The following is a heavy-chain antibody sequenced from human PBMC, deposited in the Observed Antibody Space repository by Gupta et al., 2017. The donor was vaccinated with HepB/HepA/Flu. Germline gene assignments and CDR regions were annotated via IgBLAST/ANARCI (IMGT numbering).Heavy chain of an antibody. J-gene: IGHJ5*02. D-gene: IGHD2-2*03. V-gene: IGHV4-34*01. CDR3: ARGRNGYCSSTSCYHNWFDP. CDR2: INHSGST. Sequence: QVQLQQWGARLLKPPETLSLTCAVYGGSFSGYYCSWIGQPPGKGLEWLGEINHSGSTNYNPSLKSRVTISVDTSKNQFSLKLSSVTAADTAVYYCARGRNGYCSSTSCYHNWFDPWGQGTLVTVSS. CDR1: GGSFSGYY.